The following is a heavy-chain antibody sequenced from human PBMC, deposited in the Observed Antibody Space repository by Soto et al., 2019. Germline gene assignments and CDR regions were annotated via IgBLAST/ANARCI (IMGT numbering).Heavy chain of an antibody. CDR1: GFTFTSSA. V-gene: IGHV1-58*01. J-gene: IGHJ5*02. D-gene: IGHD3-16*01. Sequence: SVKVSCKASGFTFTSSAVQWVRQARGQRLEWIGWIVVGSGNTNYAQKFQERVTITRDMSTSTAYMELSSLRSDDTAIYYCARMATFGSLNWFDPWGQGTLVTVSS. CDR2: IVVGSGNT. CDR3: ARMATFGSLNWFDP.